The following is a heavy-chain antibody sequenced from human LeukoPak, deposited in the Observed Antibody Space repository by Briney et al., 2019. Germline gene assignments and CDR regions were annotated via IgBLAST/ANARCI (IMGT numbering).Heavy chain of an antibody. Sequence: PSETLSLTCTVSGGSISSGGYFWNWIRQLPGKGLEWIGYIYSSGSTYNPSLKSRVIISLDTSKNQFSLKSNSVTAADTAVYYCARGGKKTAMVTSWGQGTLVTVPS. CDR2: IYSSGST. J-gene: IGHJ4*02. V-gene: IGHV4-31*03. CDR1: GGSISSGGYF. CDR3: ARGGKKTAMVTS. D-gene: IGHD5-18*01.